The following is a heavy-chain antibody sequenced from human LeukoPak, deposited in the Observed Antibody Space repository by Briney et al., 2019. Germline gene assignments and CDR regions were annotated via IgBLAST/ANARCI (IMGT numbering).Heavy chain of an antibody. J-gene: IGHJ4*01. CDR2: ISRSGST. CDR1: GASVSSSNW. D-gene: IGHD2-15*01. CDR3: VGHIVVEH. Sequence: PSETLSLTCAVSGASVSSSNWWTWVRQSPGKGLEWIGEISRSGSTNYNPSVKSRVTVSVDQSKNQFSLNLSSVTAADTAVYYCVGHIVVEHWGHGILVTVSP. V-gene: IGHV4-4*02.